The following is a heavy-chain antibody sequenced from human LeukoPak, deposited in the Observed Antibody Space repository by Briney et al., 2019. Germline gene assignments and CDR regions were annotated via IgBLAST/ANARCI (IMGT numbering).Heavy chain of an antibody. CDR1: GFTFSSYA. CDR2: ISYDGSNK. D-gene: IGHD2-15*01. V-gene: IGHV3-30*04. CDR3: ARRYCSGGSCSSYYYYGMDV. Sequence: GGSLRLSCAASGFTFSSYAMHWVRQAPGKGLEWEAVISYDGSNKYYADSVKGRFTISRDNSKNTLYLQMNSLRAEDTAVYYCARRYCSGGSCSSYYYYGMDVWGKGTTVTVSS. J-gene: IGHJ6*04.